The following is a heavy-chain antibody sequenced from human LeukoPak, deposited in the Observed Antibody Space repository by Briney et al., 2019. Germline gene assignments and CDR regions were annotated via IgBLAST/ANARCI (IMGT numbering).Heavy chain of an antibody. CDR2: INPSGGRT. CDR3: ATYIA. V-gene: IGHV1-46*01. D-gene: IGHD2-21*01. CDR1: GYTFTRYF. Sequence: ASVTVSCKASGYTFTRYFMHWVRQAPGQGLEWMGVINPSGGRTSYAQRFQGRVSMTRDTATSTVYMELSSLRSEDTAIYYCATYIAWGQGTLVTVSS. J-gene: IGHJ5*02.